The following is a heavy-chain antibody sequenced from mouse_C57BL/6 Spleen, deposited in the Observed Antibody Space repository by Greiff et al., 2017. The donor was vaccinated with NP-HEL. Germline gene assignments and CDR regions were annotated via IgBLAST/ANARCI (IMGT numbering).Heavy chain of an antibody. CDR1: GYTFTSYW. CDR2: INPSNGGT. V-gene: IGHV1-53*01. CDR3: ARIKGDWYFDV. J-gene: IGHJ1*03. Sequence: QVHVKQPGTELVKPGASVKLSCKASGYTFTSYWMHWVKQRPGQGLEWIGNINPSNGGTNYNEKFKSKATLTVDKSSSTAYMQLSSLTSEDSAVYYCARIKGDWYFDVWGTGTTVTVSS.